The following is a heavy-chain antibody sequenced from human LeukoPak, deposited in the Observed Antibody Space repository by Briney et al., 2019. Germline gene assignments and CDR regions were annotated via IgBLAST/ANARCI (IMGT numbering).Heavy chain of an antibody. V-gene: IGHV3-7*05. CDR2: IKEDGGEK. CDR3: ARVKGYAFDV. CDR1: GFTFSSYW. J-gene: IGHJ3*01. Sequence: GGSLRLSCAASGFTFSSYWMTWVRQAPGKGLEWVASIKEDGGEKYYVDSVKGRFSISRDNAKNSLFLEMNSLSAEDTAVYYCARVKGYAFDVWGQGTMVTVSS.